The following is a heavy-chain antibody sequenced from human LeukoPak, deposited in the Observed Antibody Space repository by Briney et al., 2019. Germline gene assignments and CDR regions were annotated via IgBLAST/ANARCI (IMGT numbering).Heavy chain of an antibody. CDR2: FSGSGSST. Sequence: GGSLRLSCAASGFTFSSYAMSWVRQAPGKGLEWVSGFSGSGSSTYYAASVKGRFTISRDNSKNTLYLQMNSLRAEDTAVYYCAKDRVVRGVMGAGGYWGQGTLVTVSS. CDR1: GFTFSSYA. V-gene: IGHV3-23*01. J-gene: IGHJ4*02. CDR3: AKDRVVRGVMGAGGY. D-gene: IGHD3-10*01.